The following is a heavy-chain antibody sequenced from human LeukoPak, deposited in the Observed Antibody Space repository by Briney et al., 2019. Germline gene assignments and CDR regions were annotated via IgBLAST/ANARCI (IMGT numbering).Heavy chain of an antibody. V-gene: IGHV1-46*01. J-gene: IGHJ5*02. D-gene: IGHD2-2*01. Sequence: GASVKVSCKASGYTFTSYYMHWVRQAPGQGLEWIGILNPSGGSTSYAQKFQGRVTMTRDTSTSTVYMELSSLRSEDTAVYYCARDGGYCSSTSCPPNWFDPWGQGTLVTVSS. CDR1: GYTFTSYY. CDR2: LNPSGGST. CDR3: ARDGGYCSSTSCPPNWFDP.